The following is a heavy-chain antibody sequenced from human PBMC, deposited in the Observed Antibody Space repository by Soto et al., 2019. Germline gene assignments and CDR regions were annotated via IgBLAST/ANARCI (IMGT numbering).Heavy chain of an antibody. J-gene: IGHJ5*02. V-gene: IGHV1-8*01. Sequence: ASVKVSCKASGYSFTNNDVSWVRQATGQGLEWMGWMNPGSGDTGYAQKFQGRVTMTRDISMATAYMELTSLRSDDTAIYYCARMETFGSLNWFDPLGQGTSVTVYS. D-gene: IGHD3-16*01. CDR3: ARMETFGSLNWFDP. CDR1: GYSFTNND. CDR2: MNPGSGDT.